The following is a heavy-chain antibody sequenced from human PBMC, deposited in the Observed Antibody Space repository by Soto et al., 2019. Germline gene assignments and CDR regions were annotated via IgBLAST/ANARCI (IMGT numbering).Heavy chain of an antibody. CDR2: IYYSGST. J-gene: IGHJ4*02. V-gene: IGHV4-31*03. Sequence: QVQLQESGPGLVKPSQTLSLTCTVSGGSISSGGYYWSWIRQHPGKGLELIGYIYYSGSTYYNPSLKSRVTISVDTSKNQFSRKLSSVAAADTAVYYCAREGGIVGATAADYWGQGTLVTVSS. CDR1: GGSISSGGYY. CDR3: AREGGIVGATAADY. D-gene: IGHD1-26*01.